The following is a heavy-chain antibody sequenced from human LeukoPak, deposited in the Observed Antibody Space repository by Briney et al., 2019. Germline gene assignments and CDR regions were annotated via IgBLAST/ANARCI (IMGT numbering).Heavy chain of an antibody. D-gene: IGHD5-18*01. CDR2: IYSSGST. Sequence: SGTLSLTCTVSGGSISSYYWNWIRQPPGKGLEWIWYIYSSGSTNYNPSLKSRVAISVATSRNQFSLKLRSVTTADTAVYYCARGYGYYFASWGQGTLVTVSS. CDR3: ARGYGYYFAS. V-gene: IGHV4-59*03. J-gene: IGHJ4*02. CDR1: GGSISSYY.